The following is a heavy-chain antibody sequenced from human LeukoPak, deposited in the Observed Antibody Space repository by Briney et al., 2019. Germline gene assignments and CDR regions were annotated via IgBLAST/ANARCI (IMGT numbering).Heavy chain of an antibody. J-gene: IGHJ4*02. CDR1: GFTFSNYG. Sequence: GGSLRLSCAASGFTFSNYGMHWVRQAPGKGLEWVAVISYDGSNKYYADSVKGRFTISRDNSKNTLYLQMNSLRAEDTAVYYCARDSVGATNYFDYWGQGTLVTVSS. V-gene: IGHV3-30*03. D-gene: IGHD1-26*01. CDR3: ARDSVGATNYFDY. CDR2: ISYDGSNK.